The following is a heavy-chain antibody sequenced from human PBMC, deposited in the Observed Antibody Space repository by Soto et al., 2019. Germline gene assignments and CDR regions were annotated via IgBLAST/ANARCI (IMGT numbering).Heavy chain of an antibody. CDR3: ARVPRGVYYGMDV. CDR1: GYTFTDYY. J-gene: IGHJ6*02. CDR2: INPNSGTT. Sequence: QVQLVQSGAEVKKPGASVKVSCKASGYTFTDYYMHWVRQAPGQRLEWMGWINPNSGTTNYAQKSQGWVTMARDTSITTVYMEVSRLRSDDTAVYYCARVPRGVYYGMDVWGQGTTVTVSS. V-gene: IGHV1-2*04. D-gene: IGHD3-10*01.